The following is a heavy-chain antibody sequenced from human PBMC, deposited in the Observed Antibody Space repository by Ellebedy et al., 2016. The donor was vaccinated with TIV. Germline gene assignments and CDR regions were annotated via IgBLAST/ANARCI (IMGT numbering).Heavy chain of an antibody. CDR3: ARTDPWQPIDD. D-gene: IGHD2-21*02. V-gene: IGHV4-39*01. CDR1: GGSVSSTRYY. J-gene: IGHJ4*02. Sequence: MPGGSLRLSCSVSGGSVSSTRYYWAWIRQPPGKGLEYIGSVYYSGSPYYNPSFKTRVTLSADTSKNQFSLNLSTVTAADTAVYYCARTDPWQPIDDWGQGILVSVSS. CDR2: VYYSGSP.